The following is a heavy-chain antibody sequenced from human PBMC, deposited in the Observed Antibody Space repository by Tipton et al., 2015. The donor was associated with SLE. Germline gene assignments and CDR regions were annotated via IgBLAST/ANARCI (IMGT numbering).Heavy chain of an antibody. V-gene: IGHV4-34*01. CDR3: ARRYNWNYKDYFDY. Sequence: TLSLTCAVYGGSFSGYHWTWMRQPPGQGLEWIGEIADTGSPNSNPSLKSRVTISLDTSKSQFSLILNPLTAADTAVYYCARRYNWNYKDYFDYWGQGTPVTVSS. CDR1: GGSFSGYH. J-gene: IGHJ4*02. D-gene: IGHD1-7*01. CDR2: IADTGSP.